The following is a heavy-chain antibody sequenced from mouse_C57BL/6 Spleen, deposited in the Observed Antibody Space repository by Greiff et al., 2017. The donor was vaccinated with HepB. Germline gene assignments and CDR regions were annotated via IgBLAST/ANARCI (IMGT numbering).Heavy chain of an antibody. CDR1: GFPITSGYY. D-gene: IGHD4-1*02. Sequence: ESGPGLVKPSQSLFLTCSITGFPITSGYYWIWIRQSPGKPLEWMGYITHSGETFYNPSLQSPISITRETSKNQFFLQLNSVTTEDTAMYYCAGDSTGTWYFDVWGTGTTVTVSS. CDR3: AGDSTGTWYFDV. V-gene: IGHV12-3*01. CDR2: ITHSGET. J-gene: IGHJ1*03.